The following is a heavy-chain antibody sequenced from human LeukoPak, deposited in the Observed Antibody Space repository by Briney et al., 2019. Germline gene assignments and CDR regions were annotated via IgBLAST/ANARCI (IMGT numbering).Heavy chain of an antibody. CDR1: GGSISSSSYY. CDR3: ARRTRYYYYMDV. J-gene: IGHJ6*03. CDR2: IYYSGST. V-gene: IGHV4-39*01. Sequence: KPSETLSLTCTVSGGSISSSSYYWGWIRQPRGKGLEWIGSIYYSGSTYHNPSLKSPVTISVATSKTQFSLKLSSVTAADTAVYYCARRTRYYYYMDVWGKGTTVTVSS.